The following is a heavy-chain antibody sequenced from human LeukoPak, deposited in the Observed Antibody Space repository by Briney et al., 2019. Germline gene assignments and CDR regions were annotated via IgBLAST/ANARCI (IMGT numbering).Heavy chain of an antibody. V-gene: IGHV3-7*01. D-gene: IGHD6-19*01. CDR1: GFTFSSYA. CDR3: ARVAMTGIDFDY. J-gene: IGHJ4*02. CDR2: IKQDESEK. Sequence: GGPLRLSCAASGFTFSSYAMSWVRQAPGKGLEWVANIKQDESEKYYVGSVKGRFTISRDNAKNSLDLQMNSLRADDTAVYYCARVAMTGIDFDYWGQGTLVTVSS.